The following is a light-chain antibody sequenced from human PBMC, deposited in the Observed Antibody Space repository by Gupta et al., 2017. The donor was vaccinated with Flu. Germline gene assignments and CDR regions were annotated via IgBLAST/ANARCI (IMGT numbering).Light chain of an antibody. CDR2: DDR. J-gene: IGLJ3*02. CDR1: DIGSKS. V-gene: IGLV3-21*02. Sequence: GSDIGSKSVHWYQQRPGQAPVLVVYDDRDRPSGIPERFSGSNPGNTATLTISGVEAGDEADYYCQVWDTSSDRRWVLGGGTKLTVL. CDR3: QVWDTSSDRRWV.